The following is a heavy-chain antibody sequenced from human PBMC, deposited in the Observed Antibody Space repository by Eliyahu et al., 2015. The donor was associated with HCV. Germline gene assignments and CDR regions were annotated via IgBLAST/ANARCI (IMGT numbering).Heavy chain of an antibody. Sequence: QVQLVESGGGVVQPGRSLRLSCAASGFXFSSYGMHWVRQAPGKGLGWVAVIWYDGSNKYYADSVKGRFTISRDNSKNTLYLQMNSLRAEDTAVYYCARDDPARGGFDYWGQGTLVTVSS. CDR3: ARDDPARGGFDY. CDR2: IWYDGSNK. D-gene: IGHD3-16*01. J-gene: IGHJ4*02. V-gene: IGHV3-33*01. CDR1: GFXFSSYG.